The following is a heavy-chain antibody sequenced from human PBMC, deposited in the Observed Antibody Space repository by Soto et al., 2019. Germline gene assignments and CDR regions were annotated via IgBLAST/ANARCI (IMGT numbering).Heavy chain of an antibody. V-gene: IGHV4-61*01. CDR3: ARGLISGSHYSGGWYYCDS. D-gene: IGHD1-26*01. CDR1: GGSVSSGSYY. J-gene: IGHJ4*02. Sequence: SETLSLTCTVSGGSVSSGSYYWSWIRQPPGKGLEWIGYIYYSGSTNYNPSLKSRVTISVDTSKNQFSLKLSSVTAADTAVYYCARGLISGSHYSGGWYYCDSWGQGTQVTVS. CDR2: IYYSGST.